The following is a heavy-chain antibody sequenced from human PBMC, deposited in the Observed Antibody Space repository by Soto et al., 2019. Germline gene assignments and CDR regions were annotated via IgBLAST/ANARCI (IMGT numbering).Heavy chain of an antibody. Sequence: SETLSLTCTVSGGSISSGGYYWSWIRQHPGKGLEWIGYIYYSGSTYYNPSLKSRVTISVDTSKNQFSLKLSSVTAADTAVYYCARALTIFGIFANWFDPWGQGTLVTV. CDR2: IYYSGST. V-gene: IGHV4-31*03. J-gene: IGHJ5*02. D-gene: IGHD3-3*01. CDR3: ARALTIFGIFANWFDP. CDR1: GGSISSGGYY.